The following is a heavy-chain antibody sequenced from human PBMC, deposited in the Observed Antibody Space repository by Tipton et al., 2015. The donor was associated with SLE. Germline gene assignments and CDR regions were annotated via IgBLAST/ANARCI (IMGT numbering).Heavy chain of an antibody. J-gene: IGHJ3*02. D-gene: IGHD1-26*01. CDR3: ARGHVTEGGALGAFDI. V-gene: IGHV4-38-2*02. Sequence: TLSLTCTVSGYSISSGYYWGWIRQPPGKGLEWIGSIYHSGSTYYNPSLKSRVTISVDTSKNQFSLKLSSVTAADTAVYYCARGHVTEGGALGAFDIWGQGTMVTVS. CDR2: IYHSGST. CDR1: GYSISSGYY.